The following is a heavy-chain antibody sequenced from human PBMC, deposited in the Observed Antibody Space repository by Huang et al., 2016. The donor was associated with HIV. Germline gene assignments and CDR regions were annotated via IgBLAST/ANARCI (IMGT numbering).Heavy chain of an antibody. Sequence: LLLRESGSGLVKTSETLSLTCNVAFAYISGNSKYWGWVRQSQGKGLEWIASMHYGGRTSHNPSLKSGVPMCVDTSNTQQVSLTMASVTAAATAVYCCASGAVIVAVSRFYFEEWGPGSLVTV. CDR1: FAYISGNSKY. V-gene: IGHV4-39*01. D-gene: IGHD3-22*01. J-gene: IGHJ4*02. CDR3: ASGAVIVAVSRFYFEE. CDR2: MHYGGRT.